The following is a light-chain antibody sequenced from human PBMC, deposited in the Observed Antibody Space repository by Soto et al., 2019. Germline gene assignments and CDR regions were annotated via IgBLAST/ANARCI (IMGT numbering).Light chain of an antibody. CDR1: QTISSNY. CDR3: QQYDTELWT. J-gene: IGKJ1*01. Sequence: EIVLTQSPGTLSLSPGERATLSCRASQTISSNYLAWYQQKPGQAPRLLIYAASSRATGIPDRFSGSGSGTDFTLTISKLKPEDFAVYYCQQYDTELWTFGHGTKVDIK. CDR2: AAS. V-gene: IGKV3-20*01.